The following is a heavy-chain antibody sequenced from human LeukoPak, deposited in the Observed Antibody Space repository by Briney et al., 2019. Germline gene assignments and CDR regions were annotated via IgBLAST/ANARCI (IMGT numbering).Heavy chain of an antibody. D-gene: IGHD4-17*01. J-gene: IGHJ4*02. CDR3: ARANYGDRSFDY. V-gene: IGHV1-69*05. CDR1: GGTFSSYA. CDR2: IIPIFGTA. Sequence: GSSVKVSCKASGGTFSSYAISWVRQAPGQGLEWMGGIIPIFGTANYAQRFQGRVTITTDESTSTAYMELSSLRSEDTAVYYCARANYGDRSFDYWGQGTLVTVSS.